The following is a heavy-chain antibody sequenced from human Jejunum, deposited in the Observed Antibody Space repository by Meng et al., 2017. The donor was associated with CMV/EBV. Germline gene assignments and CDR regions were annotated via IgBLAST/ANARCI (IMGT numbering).Heavy chain of an antibody. V-gene: IGHV4-61*02. J-gene: IGHJ4*02. CDR2: LYTSGST. Sequence: GQLQEAGAGLVKPSQTLSLTCAVSDGSISSGHYYWSWIRQPAGKGLEWIGRLYTSGSTTYNPSLKSRVTFSVDTSKNQFSLKLNSVTAADTAVYYCARDARGIAAAGVYWGQGTLVTVSS. CDR1: DGSISSGHYY. D-gene: IGHD6-13*01. CDR3: ARDARGIAAAGVY.